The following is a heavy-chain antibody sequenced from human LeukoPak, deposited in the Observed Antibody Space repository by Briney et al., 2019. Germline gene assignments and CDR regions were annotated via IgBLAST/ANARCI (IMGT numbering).Heavy chain of an antibody. CDR2: IRNKGNNYAT. V-gene: IGHV3-73*01. CDR3: ARGPGAGDYYYYYMDV. D-gene: IGHD2-21*01. Sequence: GGSLRLSCAASGFIFSNSAIHWVRQASGKGLEWVGRIRNKGNNYATAYAASVKGRFTVSRDNSKNTQYLQMNSLRAEDTAVYYCARGPGAGDYYYYYMDVWGKGTTVTVSS. J-gene: IGHJ6*03. CDR1: GFIFSNSA.